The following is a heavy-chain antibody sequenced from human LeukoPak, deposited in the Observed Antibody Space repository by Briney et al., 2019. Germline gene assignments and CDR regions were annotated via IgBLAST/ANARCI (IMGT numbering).Heavy chain of an antibody. CDR2: IYYSGST. J-gene: IGHJ5*02. Sequence: SGTLSLTCTVSGGSISSSSYYWGWIRQPPGKGLEWIGSIYYSGSTYYNPSLKSRVTISVDTSKNQFSLKLSSVTAADTAVYYCARSGITIFGVVINSWFDPWGQGTLVTVSS. D-gene: IGHD3-3*01. CDR3: ARSGITIFGVVINSWFDP. V-gene: IGHV4-39*01. CDR1: GGSISSSSYY.